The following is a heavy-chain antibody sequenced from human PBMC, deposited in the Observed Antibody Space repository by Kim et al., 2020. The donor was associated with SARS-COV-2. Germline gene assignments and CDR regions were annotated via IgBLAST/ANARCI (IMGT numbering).Heavy chain of an antibody. CDR3: ARSYYDILTGHNWFDP. D-gene: IGHD3-9*01. J-gene: IGHJ5*02. Sequence: SLKSRVTMSVDTSENQFSVRLSSVTAADTAVYYCARSYYDILTGHNWFDPWGHGTLVVVSS. V-gene: IGHV4-39*01.